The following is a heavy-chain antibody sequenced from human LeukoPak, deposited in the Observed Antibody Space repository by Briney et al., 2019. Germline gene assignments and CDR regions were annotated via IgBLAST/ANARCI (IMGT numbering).Heavy chain of an antibody. D-gene: IGHD3-22*01. J-gene: IGHJ5*02. CDR2: IRYDGSNK. CDR1: GFTFSSYG. V-gene: IGHV3-30*02. CDR3: ARFRFGYYDNTAPP. Sequence: GGSLRLSCAASGFTFSSYGMHWVRQAPGKGLEWVAFIRYDGSNKYYADSVKGRLTISRDNAKNSLYLHMNSLRAEDTAVYYCARFRFGYYDNTAPPWGQGTLVTVSS.